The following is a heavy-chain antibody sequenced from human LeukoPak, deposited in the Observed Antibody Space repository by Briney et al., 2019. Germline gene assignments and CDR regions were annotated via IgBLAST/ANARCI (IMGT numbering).Heavy chain of an antibody. D-gene: IGHD4-17*01. Sequence: GGSLRLSCAASGFTFSSYGMHWVRQAPGKGLEWVAVISYDGSNKYYADSVKGRFTISRDNSKNTLYLQMNSLRAEDTAVYYCAKDLGDYGDYEFDYWGQRTLVTVSS. V-gene: IGHV3-30*18. CDR3: AKDLGDYGDYEFDY. CDR1: GFTFSSYG. J-gene: IGHJ4*02. CDR2: ISYDGSNK.